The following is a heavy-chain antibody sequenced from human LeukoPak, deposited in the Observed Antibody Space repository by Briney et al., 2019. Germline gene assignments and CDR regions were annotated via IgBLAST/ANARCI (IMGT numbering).Heavy chain of an antibody. Sequence: GGSLRLSCAASGFTFSNAWMSWVRQAPGKGLEWVGRIKSKPDGGTTDYAAPVKGRFTISRDDSKNTLYLQMNSLKTEDTAVYYCTTDPVGYWGQGTLVTVSS. J-gene: IGHJ4*02. CDR3: TTDPVGY. D-gene: IGHD2-2*01. V-gene: IGHV3-15*01. CDR1: GFTFSNAW. CDR2: IKSKPDGGTT.